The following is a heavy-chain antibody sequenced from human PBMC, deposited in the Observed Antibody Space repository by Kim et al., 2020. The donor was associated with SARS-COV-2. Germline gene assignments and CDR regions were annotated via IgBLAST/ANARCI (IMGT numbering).Heavy chain of an antibody. CDR3: AKDGDSGFPFDP. D-gene: IGHD6-19*01. CDR2: ISYDGSNK. V-gene: IGHV3-30*18. CDR1: GFTFSSYG. J-gene: IGHJ5*02. Sequence: GGSLRLSCAASGFTFSSYGMHWVRQAPGKGLEWVAVISYDGSNKYYADSVKGRFTISRDNSKNTLYLQMNSLRAEDTAVYYCAKDGDSGFPFDPWGQGTLVTVSS.